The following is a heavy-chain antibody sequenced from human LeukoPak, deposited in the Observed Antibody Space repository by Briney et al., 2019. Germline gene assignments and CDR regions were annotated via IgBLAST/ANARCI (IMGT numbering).Heavy chain of an antibody. CDR3: ARVGGIAAAGTDY. CDR2: IIPIFGTA. V-gene: IGHV1-69*13. J-gene: IGHJ4*02. Sequence: SVKVSCKASGGTFSSYAISWVRQAPGQGLEWMGGIIPIFGTANYAQKFQGRVTITADESASTAYMELSSLRSEDTAVYYCARVGGIAAAGTDYWGQGTLVTVSS. CDR1: GGTFSSYA. D-gene: IGHD6-13*01.